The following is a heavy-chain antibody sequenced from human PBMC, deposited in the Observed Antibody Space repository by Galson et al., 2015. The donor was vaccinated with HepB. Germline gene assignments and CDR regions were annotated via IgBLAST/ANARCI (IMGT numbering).Heavy chain of an antibody. J-gene: IGHJ4*02. CDR1: GFSLSTSGVG. CDR2: IYWDDDK. CDR3: AHTARLRYFDWLFDL. D-gene: IGHD3-9*01. Sequence: PALVKPTKTLTLTCPFSGFSLSTSGVGVGWIRQPPGKALEWLALIYWDDDKRYSPPLKSRLTITKDTSKNQVVLTMTNMDPVDTATYYCAHTARLRYFDWLFDLWGQGTLVTVSS. V-gene: IGHV2-5*02.